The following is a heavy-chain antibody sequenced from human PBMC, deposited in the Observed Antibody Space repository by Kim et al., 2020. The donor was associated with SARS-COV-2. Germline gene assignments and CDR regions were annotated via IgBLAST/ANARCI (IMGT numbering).Heavy chain of an antibody. V-gene: IGHV3-21*01. CDR3: ASRDGYKVGY. D-gene: IGHD5-12*01. CDR2: I. Sequence: IYDADPVKGRLNISRDNAKNSLYLQMNSVRAEDTAVYYCASRDGYKVGYWGQGTLVTVSS. J-gene: IGHJ4*02.